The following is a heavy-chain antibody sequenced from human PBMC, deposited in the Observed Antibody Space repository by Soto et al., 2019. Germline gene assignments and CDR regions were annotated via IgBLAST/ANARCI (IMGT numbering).Heavy chain of an antibody. CDR3: TRAKFECASYFSLEV. CDR1: GYTFTYYH. V-gene: IGHV1-8*01. J-gene: IGHJ6*02. D-gene: IGHD5-12*01. Sequence: QVHLVQSGAEVKQPGSSVRVSCKFSGYTFTYYHMACVREATGQGREWTGWMNPNNENTGSPQKFQGRVTMTVNTSINTACMELTSPRTEDTAVYYCTRAKFECASYFSLEVWGQATTVNVSS. CDR2: MNPNNENT.